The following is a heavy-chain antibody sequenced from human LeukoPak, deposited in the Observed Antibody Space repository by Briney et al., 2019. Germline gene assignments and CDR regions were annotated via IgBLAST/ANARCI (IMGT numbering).Heavy chain of an antibody. CDR1: GFTFDDYA. D-gene: IGHD4-23*01. J-gene: IGHJ4*02. V-gene: IGHV3-9*01. CDR2: ISRNSGTI. CDR3: GKDIRPGGLYGGNGGIDY. Sequence: PGRSLRLSCAASGFTFDDYAMHWVRQAPGKGPEWVSGISRNSGTIGYADSVKGRFTISRDNAKTSLYLEMNSLRAEDTAFYYCGKDIRPGGLYGGNGGIDYWGPGTLVTVSS.